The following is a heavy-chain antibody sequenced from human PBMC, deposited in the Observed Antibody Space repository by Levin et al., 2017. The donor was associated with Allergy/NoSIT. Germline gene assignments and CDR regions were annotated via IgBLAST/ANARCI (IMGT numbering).Heavy chain of an antibody. CDR1: GYTFTGYY. D-gene: IGHD3-16*02. CDR3: ARDLDVWGSYHLYGMDV. CDR2: INPNSGGT. Sequence: AASVKVSCKASGYTFTGYYMHWVRQAPGQGLEWMGWINPNSGGTNYAQKFQGRVTMTRDTSISTAYMELSRLRSDDTAVYYCARDLDVWGSYHLYGMDVWGQGTTVTVSS. J-gene: IGHJ6*02. V-gene: IGHV1-2*02.